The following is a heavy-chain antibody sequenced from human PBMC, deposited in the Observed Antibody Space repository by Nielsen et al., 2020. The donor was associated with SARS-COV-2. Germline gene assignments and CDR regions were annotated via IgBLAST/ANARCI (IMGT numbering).Heavy chain of an antibody. Sequence: GESLKISCAASGFTFSSYGMHWVRQAPGKGLEWVAVIWYDGSNKYYADSVKGRFTISRDNSKNTLYLQMNSLRAEDTAVYYCARDAVARYYFDYWGQGTLVTVSS. CDR3: ARDAVARYYFDY. J-gene: IGHJ4*02. V-gene: IGHV3-33*01. CDR2: IWYDGSNK. CDR1: GFTFSSYG. D-gene: IGHD6-19*01.